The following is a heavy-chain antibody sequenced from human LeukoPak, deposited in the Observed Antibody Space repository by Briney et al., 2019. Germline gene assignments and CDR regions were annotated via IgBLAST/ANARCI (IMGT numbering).Heavy chain of an antibody. CDR1: GGSISSISFY. D-gene: IGHD6-13*01. CDR2: ISYSGNT. CDR3: ARAGAADGARYFDY. Sequence: SETLSLTCTVSGGSISSISFYWGWIRQPPGKGLEWIGGISYSGNTYYNPSLKRRVTISVDTSKNQFSLKLISVTAADTAVYSCARAGAADGARYFDYWGQGSLVTVSS. J-gene: IGHJ4*02. V-gene: IGHV4-39*01.